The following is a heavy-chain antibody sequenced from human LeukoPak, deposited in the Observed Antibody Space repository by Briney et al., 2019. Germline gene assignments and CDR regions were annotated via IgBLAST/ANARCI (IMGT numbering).Heavy chain of an antibody. J-gene: IGHJ5*02. V-gene: IGHV3-23*01. CDR3: VRGIYGSGRYLNNNWFDP. D-gene: IGHD3-10*01. Sequence: GGSLRLSCAASGFTFSSYAMSWVRQAPGKGLEWVSAISGSGGSTYYADSVKGRFTISRDNSKNTLYLQMNSLRAEDTAVYYCVRGIYGSGRYLNNNWFDPWGQGTLVTVSS. CDR2: ISGSGGST. CDR1: GFTFSSYA.